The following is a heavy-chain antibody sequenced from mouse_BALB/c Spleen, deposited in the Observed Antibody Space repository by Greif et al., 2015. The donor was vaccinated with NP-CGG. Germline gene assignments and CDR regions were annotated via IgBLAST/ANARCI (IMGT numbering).Heavy chain of an antibody. CDR3: ARHRNGYDSAHYFYY. V-gene: IGHV5-12-1*01. J-gene: IGHJ2*01. D-gene: IGHD2-14*01. Sequence: EVMLVESGGGLVKPGGSLKLSCAASGFAFSSYDMSWVRQTPERRLEWVAYISSGGGSTYYPDTVTGRFTISIDNSKNTLYLQMSSLKSEDTAMYYCARHRNGYDSAHYFYYWGQGTTLTFSS. CDR1: GFAFSSYD. CDR2: ISSGGGST.